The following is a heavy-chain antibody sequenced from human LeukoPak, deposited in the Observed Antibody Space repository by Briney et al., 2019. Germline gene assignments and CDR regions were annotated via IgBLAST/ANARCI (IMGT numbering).Heavy chain of an antibody. V-gene: IGHV3-21*01. CDR1: GFTFSSYS. Sequence: KPGGSLRLSCAASGFTFSSYSMNWVRQAPGKGLEWVSSISSSSSYIYYADSAKGRFTISRDNAKNSLYLQMNSLRAEDTAVYYCAILSVDTAMVTDWFDPWGQGTLVTVSS. J-gene: IGHJ5*02. D-gene: IGHD5-18*01. CDR2: ISSSSSYI. CDR3: AILSVDTAMVTDWFDP.